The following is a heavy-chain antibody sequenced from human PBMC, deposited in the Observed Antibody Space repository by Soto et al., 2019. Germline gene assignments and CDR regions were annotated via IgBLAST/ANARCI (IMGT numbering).Heavy chain of an antibody. Sequence: TLSRTGPVSGASISSGDYYWSWIRQPPGKGLEWIGYIYYSGSTYYNPSLKSRVTISVDTSKNQFSLKLSSVTAADTAVYYCARARIVGATSPPYYYYYGMDVWGQGTTVTVYS. CDR2: IYYSGST. D-gene: IGHD1-26*01. CDR1: GASISSGDYY. V-gene: IGHV4-30-4*01. CDR3: ARARIVGATSPPYYYYYGMDV. J-gene: IGHJ6*02.